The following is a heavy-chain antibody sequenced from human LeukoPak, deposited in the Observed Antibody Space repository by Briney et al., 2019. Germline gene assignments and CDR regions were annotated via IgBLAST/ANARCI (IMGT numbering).Heavy chain of an antibody. CDR2: ISTSGTI. CDR1: GFTFSSSS. V-gene: IGHV3-48*01. J-gene: IGHJ4*02. CDR3: ARLTDY. Sequence: GGSLRPSCAASGFTFSSSSMNWVRQAPGKGLEWVSFISTSGTIYYADSVKGRFTISRDNDKNSLYLQMNSLRADDTAVYYCARLTDYWGQGTLVTVSS.